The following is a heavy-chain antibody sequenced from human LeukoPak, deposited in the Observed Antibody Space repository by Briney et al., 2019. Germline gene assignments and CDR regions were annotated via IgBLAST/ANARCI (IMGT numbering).Heavy chain of an antibody. D-gene: IGHD6-13*01. CDR3: GRDRIAAQNMSPCDY. CDR2: MNPNSGRT. V-gene: IGHV1-8*03. J-gene: IGHJ4*02. Sequence: EASVKVSCKASGYSFGNFGISWMRQATGQGLEWMGWMNPNSGRTGYAQNFQGRITITRNTSISTAYMELSSLRSEDTAVYYCGRDRIAAQNMSPCDYWGQGTLVTVSS. CDR1: GYSFGNFG.